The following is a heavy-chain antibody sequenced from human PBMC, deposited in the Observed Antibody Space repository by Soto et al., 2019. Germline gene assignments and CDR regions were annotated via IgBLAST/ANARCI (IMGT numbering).Heavy chain of an antibody. CDR3: ARSRRYSSSWYYNYYYYGMDV. D-gene: IGHD6-13*01. J-gene: IGHJ6*02. V-gene: IGHV1-69*13. Sequence: ASVKVSCKASGGTFSSYAISWVRQAPGQGLEWMGGIIPIFGTANYAQKFQGRVTITADESTSTAYMELSSLRSEDTAVYYCARSRRYSSSWYYNYYYYGMDVWGQGTTVTVSS. CDR1: GGTFSSYA. CDR2: IIPIFGTA.